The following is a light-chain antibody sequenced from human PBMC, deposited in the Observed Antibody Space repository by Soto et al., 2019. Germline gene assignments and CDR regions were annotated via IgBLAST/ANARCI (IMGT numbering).Light chain of an antibody. J-gene: IGKJ4*01. Sequence: DIQMTQSPSSVSASVGDRVTITCRASQGIRNWLAWYQQKAGKAPKLLIYDASTLQSGVPSRFSGSGFGTDFTLTISSLQPEDFATYYCHQANSFPRTFGGGTKVEMK. CDR3: HQANSFPRT. V-gene: IGKV1D-12*01. CDR1: QGIRNW. CDR2: DAS.